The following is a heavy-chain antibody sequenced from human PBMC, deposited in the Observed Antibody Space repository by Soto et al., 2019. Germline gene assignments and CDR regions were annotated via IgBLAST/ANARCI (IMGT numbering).Heavy chain of an antibody. CDR1: GFLFSSYV. Sequence: GSLRLSCEASGFLFSSYVMHWVRQAPGKGLEWVAVISHDGSYKYYGDAVKGRFTISRDTSKNAVYLEMNSLRPEDTAVYYCAKGLLAIVGTTLPRDAFNIWGQGTMVTVSS. V-gene: IGHV3-30*18. CDR2: ISHDGSYK. CDR3: AKGLLAIVGTTLPRDAFNI. D-gene: IGHD1-26*01. J-gene: IGHJ3*02.